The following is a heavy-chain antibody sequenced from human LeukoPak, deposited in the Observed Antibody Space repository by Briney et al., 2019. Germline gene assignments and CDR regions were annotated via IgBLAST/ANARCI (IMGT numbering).Heavy chain of an antibody. CDR2: VKSKSDGRTI. Sequence: PGGSLRLSCAASGFTFIKSWMSWVRQAPGKGLEWVGYVKSKSDGRTIDYAAPVKGRFTISRDDSKNTLYLQMNSLKAEDTAVYYCATRNAGYDSIDDWGQGTLVTVSS. V-gene: IGHV3-15*01. CDR3: ATRNAGYDSIDD. D-gene: IGHD2-2*01. CDR1: GFTFIKSW. J-gene: IGHJ4*02.